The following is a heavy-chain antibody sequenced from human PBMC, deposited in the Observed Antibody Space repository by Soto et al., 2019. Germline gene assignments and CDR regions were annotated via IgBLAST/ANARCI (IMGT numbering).Heavy chain of an antibody. Sequence: QVQLQESGPGLVKPSQTLSLTCTVSGGSISSGGYYWSWIRQHPGKGLAWIGYIYYSGSTYYNPSLKSRVTISVDTSKNQCSLRLSSVTAADTAVYYCARVCGGDCHYGMDVWGQGTTVTVSS. D-gene: IGHD2-21*02. CDR2: IYYSGST. J-gene: IGHJ6*02. V-gene: IGHV4-31*03. CDR1: GGSISSGGYY. CDR3: ARVCGGDCHYGMDV.